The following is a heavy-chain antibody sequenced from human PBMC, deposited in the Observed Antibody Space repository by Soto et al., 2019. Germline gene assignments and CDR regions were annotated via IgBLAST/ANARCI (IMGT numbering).Heavy chain of an antibody. V-gene: IGHV3-30*18. J-gene: IGHJ6*02. Sequence: QVQLVESGGGVVQPGRSLRLSCAASGFTFSSYGMHWVRQAPGTGLEWVAVISYDGSNKYYADSVKGRFTISRDNSKNTLYLQMNSLRAEDTAVYYCAKRGSGYGYYGMDVWGQGTTVTVSS. CDR3: AKRGSGYGYYGMDV. D-gene: IGHD3-22*01. CDR1: GFTFSSYG. CDR2: ISYDGSNK.